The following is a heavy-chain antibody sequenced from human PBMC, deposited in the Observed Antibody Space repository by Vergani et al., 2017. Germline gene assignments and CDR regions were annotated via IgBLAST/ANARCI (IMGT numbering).Heavy chain of an antibody. D-gene: IGHD3-10*01. J-gene: IGHJ6*02. CDR2: LNYSGST. Sequence: QVQLQESGPGLVKPSETLSLTCTVSGGSISSYYWSWIRQPPGKRLEWIGYLNYSGSTNYNPSLKSRVTISVDTPKNQFALKLSSVTAADTAVYYCAGTRGYYYDYYGMDVWGQGTTVTVSS. CDR1: GGSISSYY. V-gene: IGHV4-59*01. CDR3: AGTRGYYYDYYGMDV.